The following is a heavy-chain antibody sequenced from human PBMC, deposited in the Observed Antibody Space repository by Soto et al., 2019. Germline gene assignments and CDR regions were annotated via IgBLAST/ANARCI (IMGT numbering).Heavy chain of an antibody. J-gene: IGHJ6*02. Sequence: QVQLVESGGGVVQPGRSLRLSCAASGFTFTSNGMHWVRQAPGKGLEWVAVISFDGSNKYYADSVKGRFTISRDNSKNPLFLQMNSLRAEDTAVFYCAKGRYYDLYGLDVWGQGTTVTVSS. CDR3: AKGRYYDLYGLDV. CDR2: ISFDGSNK. CDR1: GFTFTSNG. V-gene: IGHV3-30*18. D-gene: IGHD3-22*01.